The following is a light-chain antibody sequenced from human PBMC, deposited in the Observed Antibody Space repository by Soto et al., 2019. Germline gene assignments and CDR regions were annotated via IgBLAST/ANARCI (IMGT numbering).Light chain of an antibody. V-gene: IGLV2-14*01. J-gene: IGLJ1*01. Sequence: QSALTQPASVSGSPGQSITISCTGTSSDIGGYNYVSWYQQHPGKAPKLMIYEVSNRPSGVSNRFSGSNSGNTASLTISGLQAEDEADYYCSSYTSSNTRYVFGTGTKLTVL. CDR1: SSDIGGYNY. CDR2: EVS. CDR3: SSYTSSNTRYV.